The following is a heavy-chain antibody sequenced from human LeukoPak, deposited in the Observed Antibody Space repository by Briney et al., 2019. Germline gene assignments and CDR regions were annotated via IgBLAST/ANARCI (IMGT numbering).Heavy chain of an antibody. D-gene: IGHD4-17*01. J-gene: IGHJ3*02. Sequence: ASVKVSCKASGYTITDYYIHGVRQGPGQGLEWMGIINPSVGSTSYAQKFQGRVTMTRDMSRSTLYMELCSPRSRETAVYYCARRHFRDYVDYAPIHDTFDMWGLGTMVTVS. CDR2: INPSVGST. V-gene: IGHV1-46*01. CDR1: GYTITDYY. CDR3: ARRHFRDYVDYAPIHDTFDM.